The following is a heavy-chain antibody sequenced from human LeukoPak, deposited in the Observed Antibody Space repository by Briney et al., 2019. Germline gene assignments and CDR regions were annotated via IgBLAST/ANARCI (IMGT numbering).Heavy chain of an antibody. J-gene: IGHJ5*02. D-gene: IGHD1-26*01. V-gene: IGHV4-4*09. CDR2: IHSSGYT. Sequence: PSETLSLTCTVSGGSFSSYYWSWIRQPPGQGLEWIAYIHSSGYTNYNPSLKSRVTISVDTSKNQFSLKVTSVTAADTAVYYCAKRQGPNSGSYDWFDPWGQGTLVTVSS. CDR1: GGSFSSYY. CDR3: AKRQGPNSGSYDWFDP.